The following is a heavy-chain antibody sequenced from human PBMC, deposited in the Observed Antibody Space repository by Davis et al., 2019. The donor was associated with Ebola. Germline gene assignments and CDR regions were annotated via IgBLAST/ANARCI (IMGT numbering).Heavy chain of an antibody. J-gene: IGHJ5*02. CDR2: IKGDGGTT. V-gene: IGHV3-74*03. D-gene: IGHD6-13*01. CDR3: ARGGYSSTWHYWFDT. Sequence: PGGSLRLSCAASGFTFSTHWMHWVRQVPGKGLVWVSWIKGDGGTTAYADSVKGRFIISRDNAKNTLDLQMNSLRAEDTAVYFCARGGYSSTWHYWFDTWGQGTLVIVSS. CDR1: GFTFSTHW.